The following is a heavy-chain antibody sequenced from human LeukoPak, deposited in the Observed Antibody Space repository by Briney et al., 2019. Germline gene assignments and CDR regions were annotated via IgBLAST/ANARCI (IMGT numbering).Heavy chain of an antibody. J-gene: IGHJ4*02. Sequence: GGSLRLSCAASGFTFHNYAMHWVRQAPGKGLEWVSGISWNGGTIDYADSVKGRFTISRDNAKNSLYLQMNSLRPEDMALYYCAKGPTYSSSSLFDYWGQGILVAVSS. V-gene: IGHV3-9*03. CDR3: AKGPTYSSSSLFDY. CDR1: GFTFHNYA. CDR2: ISWNGGTI. D-gene: IGHD6-6*01.